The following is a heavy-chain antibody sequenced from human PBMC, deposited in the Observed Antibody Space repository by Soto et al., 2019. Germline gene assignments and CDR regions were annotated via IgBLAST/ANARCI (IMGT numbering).Heavy chain of an antibody. Sequence: PSETLSLTCAVSGGSFTSNNWWTWGRQPPGQGLEWIGEIYRTGSTNYNPPLKSRVTISLDKSENQFSLKVTSLTAADTAVYYCASRDPGTSVDYWGQGTLVTVSS. D-gene: IGHD1-7*01. CDR2: IYRTGST. CDR3: ASRDPGTSVDY. J-gene: IGHJ4*02. V-gene: IGHV4-4*02. CDR1: GGSFTSNNW.